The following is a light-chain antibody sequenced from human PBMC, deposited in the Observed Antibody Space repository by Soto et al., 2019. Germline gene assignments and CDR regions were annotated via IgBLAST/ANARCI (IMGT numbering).Light chain of an antibody. J-gene: IGKJ5*01. Sequence: EILMTQSPATLSLSPWERATLSCRASQSVSILLDWYQQKPGQAPRLLLYGASTGATGLPARLSGSGYGTELTITINSLKAEDCEVYYCQQYYNWTRTFGHGTRLEIK. CDR1: QSVSIL. CDR3: QQYYNWTRT. CDR2: GAS. V-gene: IGKV3-15*01.